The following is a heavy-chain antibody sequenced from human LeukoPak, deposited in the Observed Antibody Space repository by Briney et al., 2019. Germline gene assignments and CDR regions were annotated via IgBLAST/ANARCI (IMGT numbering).Heavy chain of an antibody. Sequence: GGSLRLSCAASGFTFSSYGMHWVRQAPGKGLEWVALIWYDGSNKYYADSVKGRFTISRDNSKNTLYLQMNSLRAEDTAVYYCARDWSRFGELLYYWGQGTLVTVSS. V-gene: IGHV3-33*01. CDR2: IWYDGSNK. CDR3: ARDWSRFGELLYY. D-gene: IGHD3-10*01. CDR1: GFTFSSYG. J-gene: IGHJ4*02.